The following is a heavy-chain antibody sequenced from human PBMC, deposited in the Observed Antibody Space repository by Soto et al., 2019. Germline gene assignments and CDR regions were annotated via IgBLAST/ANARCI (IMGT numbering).Heavy chain of an antibody. Sequence: QLQLQESGPGMVKPSETLSITCTVSGASSTSKSYHWGWIRQPPAKGLEWIGNFYHSGSTYYNPSLRSRVTISVDASKNQFSVKVSSVTATDTAVYYCARSVGDYYYGMDVWGQGTTVTVSS. D-gene: IGHD1-26*01. CDR1: GASSTSKSYH. CDR3: ARSVGDYYYGMDV. V-gene: IGHV4-39*01. CDR2: FYHSGST. J-gene: IGHJ6*02.